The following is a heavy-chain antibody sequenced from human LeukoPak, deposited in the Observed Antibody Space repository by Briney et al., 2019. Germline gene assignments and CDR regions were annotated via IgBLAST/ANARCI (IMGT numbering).Heavy chain of an antibody. Sequence: GRSLRLSCAASGFTFSSYGMHWVRQAPGNGLEWVAVISYDGSNKYYADSVKGRFTISRDNSKNTLYLQMNSLRAEDTAVYYCAKGYSSSWYWGNDAFDIWGQGTMVTVSS. J-gene: IGHJ3*02. CDR2: ISYDGSNK. D-gene: IGHD6-13*01. V-gene: IGHV3-30*18. CDR3: AKGYSSSWYWGNDAFDI. CDR1: GFTFSSYG.